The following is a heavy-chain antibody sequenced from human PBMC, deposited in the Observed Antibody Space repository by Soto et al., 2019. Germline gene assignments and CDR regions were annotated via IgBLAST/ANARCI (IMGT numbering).Heavy chain of an antibody. CDR1: GFRFSDYV. CDR3: ARVDRG. D-gene: IGHD3-10*01. Sequence: EIQLLDSGGRLVQPGGSLRLSCVASGFRFSDYVMSWVRQAPGKGLEWVSSINFSGGSTYYADSVKGRFTISRDNSSNTVSLQMNNLRGEDTAVYYCARVDRGWGQGTQVTVSS. V-gene: IGHV3-23*01. J-gene: IGHJ4*02. CDR2: INFSGGST.